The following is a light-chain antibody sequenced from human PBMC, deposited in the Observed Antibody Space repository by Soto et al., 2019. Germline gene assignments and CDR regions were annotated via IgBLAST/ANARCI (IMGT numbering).Light chain of an antibody. J-gene: IGKJ4*01. CDR2: GAS. V-gene: IGKV3-15*01. CDR1: QSVINN. Sequence: EIVMTQSPATLSVSPGESATLSCRSSQSVINNLAWYQQKPGQAPRLLIYGASARATGIPARFSGSGSGTEFPLTISSLQSEDFAVDYCQQYNNWPLTFGGGTKVEIK. CDR3: QQYNNWPLT.